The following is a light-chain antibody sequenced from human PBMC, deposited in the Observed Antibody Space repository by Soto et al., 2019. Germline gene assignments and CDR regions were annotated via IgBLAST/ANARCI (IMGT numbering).Light chain of an antibody. Sequence: EIVFTQSPATLSLSPGERATLSCRASQSVTSHLAWYQQKPGQAPRLLIYDASNRATGIPARFSGSGSGTDFTLTISSLEPEDFAVYYCQQRYNWPPITFGQGTRLEIK. V-gene: IGKV3-11*01. CDR3: QQRYNWPPIT. CDR2: DAS. J-gene: IGKJ5*01. CDR1: QSVTSH.